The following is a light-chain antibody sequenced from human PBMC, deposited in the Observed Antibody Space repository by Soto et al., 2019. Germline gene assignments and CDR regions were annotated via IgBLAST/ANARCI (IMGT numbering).Light chain of an antibody. CDR3: AAWDDSLSGLYV. CDR2: RNN. CDR1: SSNIGSNY. V-gene: IGLV1-47*01. J-gene: IGLJ1*01. Sequence: QSVLTQPPSASGTPGQRVTISCSGSSSNIGSNYVYCYQQLPGTAPKLLIYRNNQRPSGVPDRFSGSKSGTPASLAISGLRSEDEADYYCAAWDDSLSGLYVFGTGTKVTVL.